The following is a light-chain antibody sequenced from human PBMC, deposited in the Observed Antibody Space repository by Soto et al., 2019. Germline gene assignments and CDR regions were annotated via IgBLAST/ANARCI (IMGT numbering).Light chain of an antibody. V-gene: IGKV1-39*01. J-gene: IGKJ1*01. CDR1: QTINTF. Sequence: DIQLTQSPSSLSASVGDRVTISCRASQTINTFLNWYQQKPGKAPNLLISGASNVQRGVPSRFSGSGSGTEFNLTIGSLQPEDFATYYCQQSYNTPPWTFGQGTKVEI. CDR2: GAS. CDR3: QQSYNTPPWT.